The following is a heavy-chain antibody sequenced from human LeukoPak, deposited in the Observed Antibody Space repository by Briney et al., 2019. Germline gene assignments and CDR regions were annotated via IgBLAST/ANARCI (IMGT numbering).Heavy chain of an antibody. CDR3: AKYGSGSYPRYFDY. Sequence: GGSLRLSCEGSGFTFRNYGMYWGRQAPGKGLEWVTGISYDGSNEYYADSVKGRFTISRDNSRNTLYLQINSLRAEDTAVYYCAKYGSGSYPRYFDYWGQGTVVTVSS. V-gene: IGHV3-30*18. J-gene: IGHJ4*02. CDR2: ISYDGSNE. D-gene: IGHD1-26*01. CDR1: GFTFRNYG.